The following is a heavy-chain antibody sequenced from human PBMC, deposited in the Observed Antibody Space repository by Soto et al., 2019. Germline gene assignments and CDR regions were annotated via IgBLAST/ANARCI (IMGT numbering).Heavy chain of an antibody. CDR3: ARDKRDLRFLEWSYYFDY. J-gene: IGHJ4*02. Sequence: QVQLVESGGGVVQPGRSLRLSCAASGFTFSSCAMHWVRQAPGKGLEWVALISYDGSNKYYADSVKGRFTISRDNSKNTLYLQMNCLRAEDTAVYYCARDKRDLRFLEWSYYFDYWGQGTLVTVSS. CDR1: GFTFSSCA. CDR2: ISYDGSNK. V-gene: IGHV3-30-3*01. D-gene: IGHD3-3*01.